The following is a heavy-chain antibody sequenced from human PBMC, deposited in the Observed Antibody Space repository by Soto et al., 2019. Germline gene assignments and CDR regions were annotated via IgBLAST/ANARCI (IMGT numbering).Heavy chain of an antibody. Sequence: TLYITCAVSGDSMSRSSNYWGWIRQPPGKGLEWIGYIYYSGSTYYNPSLKSRVTISVDTSKNQFSLKLSSVTAADTAVYYCARGRRFGELSPWGQGTMVTVSS. CDR1: GDSMSRSSNY. CDR2: IYYSGST. J-gene: IGHJ5*02. D-gene: IGHD3-10*01. V-gene: IGHV4-31*11. CDR3: ARGRRFGELSP.